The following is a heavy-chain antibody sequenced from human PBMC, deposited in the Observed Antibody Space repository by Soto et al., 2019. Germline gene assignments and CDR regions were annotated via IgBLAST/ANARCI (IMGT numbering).Heavy chain of an antibody. J-gene: IGHJ4*02. CDR1: GFPFSNFW. D-gene: IGHD3-10*01. V-gene: IGHV3-74*01. CDR2: ISGDGTRA. Sequence: EVQLVESGGGLVQPGGSLRLSCVASGFPFSNFWIHWVRQVPGKGLECVSTISGDGTRAAYVDSVKGRFTISRDNANNTLYLQMSSLRADDTAVYYCASNSVGWGRGTLVTVSS. CDR3: ASNSVG.